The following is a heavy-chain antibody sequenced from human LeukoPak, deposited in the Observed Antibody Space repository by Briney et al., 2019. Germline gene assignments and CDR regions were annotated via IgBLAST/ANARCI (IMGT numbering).Heavy chain of an antibody. V-gene: IGHV3-23*01. CDR1: GFTFSSYW. D-gene: IGHD4-17*01. J-gene: IGHJ4*02. CDR2: ISSTGGNT. CDR3: ARRGESTNYGDYRFDS. Sequence: GGSLRLSCAASGFTFSSYWMSWVRQAPGKGLEWVSAISSTGGNTYHADSVKGRFTISRDNSKHTLYLQMNSLRVEDTAVYYCARRGESTNYGDYRFDSWGQGTLVIVSS.